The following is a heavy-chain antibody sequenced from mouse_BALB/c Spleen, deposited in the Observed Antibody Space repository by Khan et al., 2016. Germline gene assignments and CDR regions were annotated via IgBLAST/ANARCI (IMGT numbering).Heavy chain of an antibody. J-gene: IGHJ2*01. CDR3: AHYGSSYEDD. D-gene: IGHD1-1*01. Sequence: VRLQQSGAELVKPGASVKLSCTASGFNIKDTYMHWVKQRPEQGLEWIGRIYPANGNTKYDPKFQGKATITADTSSNTACLQLSSLTSEDTAVYYCAHYGSSYEDDWGQGTTLTVSS. CDR1: GFNIKDTY. CDR2: IYPANGNT. V-gene: IGHV14-3*02.